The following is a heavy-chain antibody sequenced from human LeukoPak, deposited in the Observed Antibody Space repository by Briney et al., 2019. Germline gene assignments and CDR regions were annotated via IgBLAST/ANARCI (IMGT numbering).Heavy chain of an antibody. V-gene: IGHV4-30-4*08. CDR2: IYYSGST. D-gene: IGHD1-26*01. CDR3: ATAAGSYYPYYSDY. CDR1: GGSISSGDYY. J-gene: IGHJ4*02. Sequence: SETLSLTCTVSGGSISSGDYYWSWIRQPPGKGLEWIGYIYYSGSTYYNPSLKSRVTISVDTSKNQFSLKLSSVTAADTAVYYCATAAGSYYPYYSDYWGQGTLVTVSS.